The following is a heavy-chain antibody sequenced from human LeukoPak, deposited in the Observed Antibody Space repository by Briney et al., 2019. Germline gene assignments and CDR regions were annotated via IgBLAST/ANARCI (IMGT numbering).Heavy chain of an antibody. CDR1: GFSFGSYS. J-gene: IGHJ4*02. Sequence: KPGGSLRLSCAASGFSFGSYSMNWVRQAPGKGLEWVSSISSSRDYIYYADSVKGRFTISRDNARNSLYLQMNSLRADDTAVYSCARGRDGYNYVPVDWGQGTLVTVSS. V-gene: IGHV3-21*01. CDR3: ARGRDGYNYVPVD. D-gene: IGHD5-24*01. CDR2: ISSSRDYI.